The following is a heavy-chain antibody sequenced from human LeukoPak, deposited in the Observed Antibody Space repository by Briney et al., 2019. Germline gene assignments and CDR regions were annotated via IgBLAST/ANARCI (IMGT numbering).Heavy chain of an antibody. J-gene: IGHJ4*02. D-gene: IGHD6-13*01. CDR1: GFTVSSNY. V-gene: IGHV3-66*01. CDR3: ARGYSSSWSDFDY. Sequence: GGSLRLSCAASGFTVSSNYMSWVRQAPGKGLEWVSVIYSGGSTYYADSVKGRFTISRDNSKNTLYLQMNGLRAEDTAVYYCARGYSSSWSDFDYWGQGTLVTVSS. CDR2: IYSGGST.